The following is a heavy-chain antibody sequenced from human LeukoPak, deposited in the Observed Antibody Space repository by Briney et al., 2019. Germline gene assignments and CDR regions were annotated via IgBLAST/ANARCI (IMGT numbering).Heavy chain of an antibody. CDR2: ISHDGGTK. D-gene: IGHD1-26*01. J-gene: IGHJ4*02. V-gene: IGHV3-30*04. CDR1: GFSFSNFA. Sequence: PGGSLRLSCAASGFSFSNFAIHWVRQAPGKGLEWLAVISHDGGTKHYADSVKGRFTNSRDNSNNSLSLQMNSLSAEDTAVYYCARARGRWHLLPLDFWGQGTLVTVSS. CDR3: ARARGRWHLLPLDF.